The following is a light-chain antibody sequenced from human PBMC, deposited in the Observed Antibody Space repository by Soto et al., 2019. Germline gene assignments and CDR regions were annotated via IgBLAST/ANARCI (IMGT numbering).Light chain of an antibody. V-gene: IGKV3-20*01. CDR3: QYYGTSPPDT. J-gene: IGKJ2*01. Sequence: EIVLTQSPGTLSLSLGERATLSCRASQSVSGSCVAWYQQKPGQAPRLLFFGTSSRAAGIPDRFSASGSGTDFSLTISRLEPEDFAVYYCQYYGTSPPDTFGQGTKLEIK. CDR1: QSVSGSC. CDR2: GTS.